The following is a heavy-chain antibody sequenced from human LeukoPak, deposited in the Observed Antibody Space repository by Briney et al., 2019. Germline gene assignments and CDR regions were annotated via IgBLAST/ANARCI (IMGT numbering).Heavy chain of an antibody. V-gene: IGHV4-30-4*01. D-gene: IGHD3-9*01. J-gene: IGHJ3*02. Sequence: NPSETLSLTCTVSGGSISSGDYYWSWIRQPPGKGLEWIGYIYYSGSTYYNPSLKSRVTISVDTSKNQFSLKLSSVTAADTAVYYCARRDYDILTGYYNAFDIWGQGTMVTVSS. CDR1: GGSISSGDYY. CDR2: IYYSGST. CDR3: ARRDYDILTGYYNAFDI.